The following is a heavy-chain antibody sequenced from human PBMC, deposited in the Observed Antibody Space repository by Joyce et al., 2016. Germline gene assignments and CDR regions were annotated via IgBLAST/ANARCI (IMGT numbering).Heavy chain of an antibody. Sequence: QVQLVQSGGDVKKPGASVTVSCKASGYIFDSYGISWVRQAPGQPLEWMGWIITYTGDTHYAQKFQGRVTMTAHTSTNTAFMELRSLTSDDTAVYYCARGTPPVPFDYWGQGTQVTVSS. CDR1: GYIFDSYG. D-gene: IGHD2-15*01. J-gene: IGHJ4*02. CDR2: IITYTGDT. CDR3: ARGTPPVPFDY. V-gene: IGHV1-18*01.